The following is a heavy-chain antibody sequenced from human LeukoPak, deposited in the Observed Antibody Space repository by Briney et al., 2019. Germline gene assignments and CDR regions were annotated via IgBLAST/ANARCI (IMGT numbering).Heavy chain of an antibody. Sequence: SETLSLTCTVSGYSISGFYWSWIRQPPGKGLEWIGYIYSSGSTNYNPSLKSRVTMSVDTSKNQFSLRLTSVTAADTAVYYCARPWFGESTFDYWGQGTLVTVSS. D-gene: IGHD3-10*01. CDR1: GYSISGFY. CDR3: ARPWFGESTFDY. J-gene: IGHJ4*02. V-gene: IGHV4-59*13. CDR2: IYSSGST.